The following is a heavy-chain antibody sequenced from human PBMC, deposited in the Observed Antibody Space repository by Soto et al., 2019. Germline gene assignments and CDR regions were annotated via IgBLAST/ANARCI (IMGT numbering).Heavy chain of an antibody. Sequence: ESGGGLVKPGGSLRLSCAASGFTFSDYYMSWIRQAPGKGLEWVSYISSSGSTIYYADSVKGRFTISRDNAKNSLYLQMNSLRAEDTAVYYCARPDTYCSSTSCYDAFDIWGQGTMVTVSS. CDR1: GFTFSDYY. CDR2: ISSSGSTI. J-gene: IGHJ3*02. CDR3: ARPDTYCSSTSCYDAFDI. V-gene: IGHV3-11*01. D-gene: IGHD2-2*01.